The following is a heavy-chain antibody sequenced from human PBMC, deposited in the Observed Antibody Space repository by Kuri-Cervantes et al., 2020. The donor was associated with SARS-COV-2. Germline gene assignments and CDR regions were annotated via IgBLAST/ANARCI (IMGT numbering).Heavy chain of an antibody. J-gene: IGHJ6*02. CDR3: ARDYQYYYGSGSYYLVYYYYGMDV. Sequence: GESLKISCAASGFTFSSYCMHWVRQAPGKGLVLVSRINSDVSSTSYADSVKGRFTISKDKAKNTLYLQMNSLRAEDTAVYYCARDYQYYYGSGSYYLVYYYYGMDVWGQGTTVTVSS. D-gene: IGHD3-10*01. CDR2: INSDVSST. CDR1: GFTFSSYC. V-gene: IGHV3-74*01.